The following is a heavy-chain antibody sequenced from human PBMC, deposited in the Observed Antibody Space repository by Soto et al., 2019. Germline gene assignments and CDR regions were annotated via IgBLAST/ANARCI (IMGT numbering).Heavy chain of an antibody. D-gene: IGHD1-26*01. CDR1: GYTLTSYG. V-gene: IGHV1-18*01. CDR3: AKDRYSGSYYPDAFDI. Sequence: ASVKVSCKASGYTLTSYGISWVRQAPGQGLEWMGWISAYNGNTNYAQKLQGRVTMTTDTSTSTAYMELRSLRSDDTAVYYCAKDRYSGSYYPDAFDIWGQGTMVTVSS. J-gene: IGHJ3*02. CDR2: ISAYNGNT.